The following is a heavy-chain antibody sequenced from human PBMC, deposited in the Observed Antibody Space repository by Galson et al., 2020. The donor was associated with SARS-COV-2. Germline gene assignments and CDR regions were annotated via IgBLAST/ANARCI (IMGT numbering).Heavy chain of an antibody. CDR3: ARGGSIVVVPAAIPWFDP. V-gene: IGHV4-59*01. J-gene: IGHJ5*02. CDR2: IYYSGST. Sequence: SETLSLTCTVSGGSISSYYWSWIRQPPGKGLEWIGYIYYSGSTNYNPSLKSRVTISVDTSKNQFSLKLSSVTAADTAVYYCARGGSIVVVPAAIPWFDPWGQGTLVTVSS. D-gene: IGHD2-2*01. CDR1: GGSISSYY.